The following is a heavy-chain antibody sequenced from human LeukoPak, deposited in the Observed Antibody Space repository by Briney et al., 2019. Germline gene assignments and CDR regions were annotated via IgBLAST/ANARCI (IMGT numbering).Heavy chain of an antibody. CDR1: GYTFTSYD. V-gene: IGHV1-8*01. CDR2: MNPNSGNT. CDR3: ARTLRIAVAGTVYYYYYYMDV. Sequence: ASVKVSCKASGYTFTSYDINWMRQATGQGLEWMGWMNPNSGNTGYAQKFQGRVTMTRNTSISTAYMELSSLRSEDTAVYYCARTLRIAVAGTVYYYYYYMDVWGKGTTVTVSS. J-gene: IGHJ6*03. D-gene: IGHD6-19*01.